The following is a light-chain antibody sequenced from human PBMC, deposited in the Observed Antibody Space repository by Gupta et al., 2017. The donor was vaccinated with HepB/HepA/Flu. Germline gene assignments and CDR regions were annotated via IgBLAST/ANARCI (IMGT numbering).Light chain of an antibody. J-gene: IGLJ1*01. Sequence: SYEVTQPPSVSVSPGQTASITCSGDKLWDKSVCWYQQKPGQSPLLDIYQDDRRPSEIPERFSGSKSGNTATLTIRGTQTLDEADYYCQSWDTNSYVFGTGTHFTVL. CDR2: QDD. V-gene: IGLV3-1*01. CDR1: KLWDKS. CDR3: QSWDTNSYV.